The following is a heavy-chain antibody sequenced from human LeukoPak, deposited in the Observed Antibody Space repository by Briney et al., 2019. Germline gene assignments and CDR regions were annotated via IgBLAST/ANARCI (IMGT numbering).Heavy chain of an antibody. V-gene: IGHV3-23*03. CDR3: ASSRNYYDSSPPDY. D-gene: IGHD3-22*01. J-gene: IGHJ4*02. CDR1: GFTFSSSA. Sequence: GGSLRLSCAASGFTFSSSAMSWVRQAPGKGLEWVSVIYSGGTTNYADSVKGRFTISRDNSKNTLYLQMNSLRAEDTAVYYCASSRNYYDSSPPDYWGQGTLVTVSS. CDR2: IYSGGTT.